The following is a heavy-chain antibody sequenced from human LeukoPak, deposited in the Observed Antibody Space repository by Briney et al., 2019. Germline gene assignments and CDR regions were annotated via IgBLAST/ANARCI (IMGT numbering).Heavy chain of an antibody. D-gene: IGHD1-26*01. CDR2: ISAYNGNT. V-gene: IGHV1-18*01. J-gene: IGHJ3*02. CDR3: ARVPPSGIYFVGPANAFDI. Sequence: GASVKVSCKASGYTFTSYGISWVRQAPGQGLEWMGWISAYNGNTNYAQKLQGRVTMTTDTSTSTAYMELRSLRSDDTAVYYCARVPPSGIYFVGPANAFDIWGQGTMVTVSS. CDR1: GYTFTSYG.